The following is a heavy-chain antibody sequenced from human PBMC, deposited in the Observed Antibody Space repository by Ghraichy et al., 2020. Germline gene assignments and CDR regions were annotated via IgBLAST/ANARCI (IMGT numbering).Heavy chain of an antibody. J-gene: IGHJ6*02. CDR2: INYSSRYI. V-gene: IGHV3-21*01. Sequence: SCAASGFTFSRYTINWVRQAPGKGLEWVSSINYSSRYIFYADSMKGRFTVSRDNAKNSLYLQMNSLRAEDTAVYYCARDASLPGYSYGRPLYGMDVWGQGTTVTVSS. CDR3: ARDASLPGYSYGRPLYGMDV. D-gene: IGHD5-18*01. CDR1: GFTFSRYT.